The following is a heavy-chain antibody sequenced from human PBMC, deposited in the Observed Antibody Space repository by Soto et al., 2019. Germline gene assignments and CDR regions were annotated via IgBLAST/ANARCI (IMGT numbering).Heavy chain of an antibody. Sequence: EVQLLESGGGLVQPGGSLRLSCAASGFTFSAYAMSWVRQAPGTALEWGSSIHGGGGGTFYADSVKGGFTISRDNSRKTRVLQMSRVRADDTAVYDGAEDAVSDSGQWDWSAPWGQGTLV. CDR1: GFTFSAYA. D-gene: IGHD6-19*01. V-gene: IGHV3-23*01. CDR2: IHGGGGGT. CDR3: AEDAVSDSGQWDWSAP. J-gene: IGHJ5*02.